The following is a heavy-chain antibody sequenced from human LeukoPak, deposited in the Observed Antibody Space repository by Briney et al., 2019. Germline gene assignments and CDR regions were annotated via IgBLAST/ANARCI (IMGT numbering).Heavy chain of an antibody. CDR2: IYYSGST. J-gene: IGHJ4*02. V-gene: IGHV4-59*08. Sequence: SETLSLTCTASGGSISYYYWSWIRQPPGKGLEWIGYIYYSGSTNYNPSLKSRVTISVDTSKNQFSLKLSSVTAADTAVYYCARHGVPAAHFDFWGQGTLVTVSS. CDR1: GGSISYYY. CDR3: ARHGVPAAHFDF. D-gene: IGHD2-2*01.